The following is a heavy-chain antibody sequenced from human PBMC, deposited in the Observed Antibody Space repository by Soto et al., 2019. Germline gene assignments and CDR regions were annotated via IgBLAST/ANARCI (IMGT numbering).Heavy chain of an antibody. CDR1: GFIFISYG. Sequence: GGSLRLSCAASGFIFISYGMHWVRQTPGKGLEWVSAITGRGDSTYYADSVKGRFTISRDNSKSTLYLQMMSLRAEDTAVYYCAKDLYVQPPSGWFDPWGQGTVVTVSS. J-gene: IGHJ5*02. D-gene: IGHD1-26*01. V-gene: IGHV3-23*01. CDR3: AKDLYVQPPSGWFDP. CDR2: ITGRGDST.